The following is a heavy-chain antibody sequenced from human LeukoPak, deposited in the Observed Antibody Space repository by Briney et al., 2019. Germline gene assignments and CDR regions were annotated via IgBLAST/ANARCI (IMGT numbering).Heavy chain of an antibody. Sequence: GGSLRLSCAASGFTFSSYAMSWVRQAPGKGLEWVSAISGSGGSTYYADSVKGRFTISRDNSKNTLYLQMNSLRAEDTAVYYCAKDRTFEFWSGYYYDAFDICGQGTLVTVSS. D-gene: IGHD3-3*01. CDR2: ISGSGGST. CDR1: GFTFSSYA. V-gene: IGHV3-23*01. J-gene: IGHJ3*02. CDR3: AKDRTFEFWSGYYYDAFDI.